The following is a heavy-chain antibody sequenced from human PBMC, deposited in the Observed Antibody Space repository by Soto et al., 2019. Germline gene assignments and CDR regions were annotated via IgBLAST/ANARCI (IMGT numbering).Heavy chain of an antibody. CDR1: GFTFSSYA. Sequence: GGSLRLSCAASGFTFSSYAMSWVRQAPGEGLEWVSTITDTGGDTKYADSVRGRFTMSRDNSKKTLYLQMNSLRVEDSALYYCARGSTDSYPGSRIFDFWGRGTLVTVS. CDR3: ARGSTDSYPGSRIFDF. CDR2: ITDTGGDT. J-gene: IGHJ4*02. V-gene: IGHV3-23*01. D-gene: IGHD3-10*01.